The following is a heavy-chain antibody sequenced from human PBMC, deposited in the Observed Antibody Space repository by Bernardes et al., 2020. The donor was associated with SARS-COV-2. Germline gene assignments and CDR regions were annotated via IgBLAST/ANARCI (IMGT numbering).Heavy chain of an antibody. Sequence: TLSPTCAVSGGSIRSRNWWSWVRQPPGKGLEWIGEIYHSGSPNYNPSLKSRVTISVDKSKNQFSLKLSSVTAADTAVYYCARAGITIFGVASYYYYYGMDVWGQGTTVTVSS. CDR2: IYHSGSP. V-gene: IGHV4-4*02. J-gene: IGHJ6*02. CDR1: GGSIRSRNW. D-gene: IGHD3-3*01. CDR3: ARAGITIFGVASYYYYYGMDV.